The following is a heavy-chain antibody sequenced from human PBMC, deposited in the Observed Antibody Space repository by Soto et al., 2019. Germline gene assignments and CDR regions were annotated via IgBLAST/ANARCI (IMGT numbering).Heavy chain of an antibody. Sequence: SETLSLTCAVYGGIVSRGSYYWSWIRQPPGKGLEWIGEMSHSGGTHFNPSLKSRVTISVDTSKNQFSLKMTSVTAADTALYYCARVELGTATTHVDAFDIWGPGTMDPVSS. D-gene: IGHD1-1*01. CDR2: MSHSGGT. J-gene: IGHJ3*02. CDR3: ARVELGTATTHVDAFDI. V-gene: IGHV4-34*08. CDR1: GGIVSRGSYY.